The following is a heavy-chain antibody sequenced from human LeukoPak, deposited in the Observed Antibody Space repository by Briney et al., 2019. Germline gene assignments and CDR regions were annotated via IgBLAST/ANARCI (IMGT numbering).Heavy chain of an antibody. D-gene: IGHD4-17*01. CDR2: ISAYNGNT. Sequence: ASVKVSCKASGYTFTSYGISWVRQAPGQGLEGMGWISAYNGNTNYAQKLQGRVTITTDTSTSTAYMELRSLRSDDTAVYYCARVDPTTVTTTPLGSWGQGTLVTVSS. CDR1: GYTFTSYG. CDR3: ARVDPTTVTTTPLGS. J-gene: IGHJ4*02. V-gene: IGHV1-18*01.